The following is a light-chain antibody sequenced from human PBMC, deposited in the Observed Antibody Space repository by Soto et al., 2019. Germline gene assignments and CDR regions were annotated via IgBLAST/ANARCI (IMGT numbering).Light chain of an antibody. V-gene: IGKV3-20*01. CDR2: GAS. Sequence: EIVLTQSPGILSLSPGERATLSCRASQRVSSSYLAWYQQKPGQAPRLLMYGASSRATGTPDRVSGSGSGTDFTLTIIRLEHDDLGVYCCQQDDNWGTFGPGTKVDLK. J-gene: IGKJ3*01. CDR3: QQDDNWGT. CDR1: QRVSSSY.